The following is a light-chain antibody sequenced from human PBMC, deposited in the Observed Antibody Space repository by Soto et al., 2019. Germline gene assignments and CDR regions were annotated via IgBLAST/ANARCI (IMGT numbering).Light chain of an antibody. CDR2: AAS. CDR1: QGISSY. CDR3: QQLNSLFT. Sequence: IQLTQSPSSLSASVGDRVTITCRAGQGISSYLAWYQQKPGKAPKLLIYAASTLQSGVPSRFSGSGSGTDFTLTISSLQPEDFATYYCQQLNSLFTFGPGTKVDIK. V-gene: IGKV1-9*01. J-gene: IGKJ3*01.